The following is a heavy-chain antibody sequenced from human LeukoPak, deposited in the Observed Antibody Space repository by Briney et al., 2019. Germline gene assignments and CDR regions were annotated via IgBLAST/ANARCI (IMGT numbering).Heavy chain of an antibody. D-gene: IGHD1-14*01. CDR1: GYSLTDLS. J-gene: IGHJ4*02. CDR3: ATGLLITEVYYLVY. Sequence: ASVKVSCKVSGYSLTDLSMHWVRQAPGKGLEWVGGYDPADGEPMYGQNFQGRVTLTDDRSTDTAYMELSSLGFEDTAVYYCATGLLITEVYYLVYWGQGTLVTVSS. V-gene: IGHV1-24*01. CDR2: YDPADGEP.